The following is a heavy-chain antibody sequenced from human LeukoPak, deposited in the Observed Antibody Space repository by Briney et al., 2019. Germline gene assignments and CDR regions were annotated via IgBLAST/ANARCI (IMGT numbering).Heavy chain of an antibody. Sequence: PGGSLRLSCAASGFTFSSYGMHWVRQAPGKGLEWVAVISYDGSNKYYADSVKGRFTISRDNSKNTLYLQMNSLRAEDTAVYYCAKEVWYSSSWYSDHWGQGTLVTVSS. J-gene: IGHJ4*02. CDR3: AKEVWYSSSWYSDH. D-gene: IGHD6-13*01. CDR1: GFTFSSYG. V-gene: IGHV3-30*18. CDR2: ISYDGSNK.